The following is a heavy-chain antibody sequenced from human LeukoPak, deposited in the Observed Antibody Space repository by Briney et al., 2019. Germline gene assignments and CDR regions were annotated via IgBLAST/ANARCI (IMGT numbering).Heavy chain of an antibody. CDR1: GFRFSDYN. D-gene: IGHD6-19*01. CDR3: ARGLYRYSSGWHFDY. V-gene: IGHV3-48*04. Sequence: PGGSLTLSCAASGFRFSDYNMNWVRQVPGKGLEWVSYIRSVSLTIYYLDSVKGRFTISRDNAKNSLFLQMNSLRVEDTAVYYCARGLYRYSSGWHFDYWGQGILVTVSS. J-gene: IGHJ4*02. CDR2: IRSVSLTI.